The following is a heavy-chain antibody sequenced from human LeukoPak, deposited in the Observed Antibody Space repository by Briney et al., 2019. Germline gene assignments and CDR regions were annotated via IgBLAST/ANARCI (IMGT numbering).Heavy chain of an antibody. V-gene: IGHV3-23*01. J-gene: IGHJ5*02. CDR1: GFTFSDYA. D-gene: IGHD2-2*01. CDR2: ISGFGGST. Sequence: GGSLKLSCAASGFTFSDYAMTWVRQAPGKGLEWVSGISGFGGSTYYADSMKGRFTISRDNSKNTLFLQMHSLRADDTAVYYCARPKYSNSYYWFDPWGQGTLVTVSS. CDR3: ARPKYSNSYYWFDP.